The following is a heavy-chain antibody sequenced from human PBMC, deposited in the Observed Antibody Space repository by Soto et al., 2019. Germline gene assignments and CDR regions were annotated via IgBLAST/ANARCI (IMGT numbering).Heavy chain of an antibody. CDR2: ISGSGDKT. CDR1: GFIFRNFA. V-gene: IGHV3-23*01. D-gene: IGHD1-1*01. Sequence: PGGSLRLSCGASGFIFRNFAMSWVRQAPGKGLEWVSTISGSGDKTYSADSVKGRFTISRDNSKDTLYLQMSSLRPEDTAVYYCAKDKGVFNWATSYFDYWGQGALVTVS. J-gene: IGHJ4*02. CDR3: AKDKGVFNWATSYFDY.